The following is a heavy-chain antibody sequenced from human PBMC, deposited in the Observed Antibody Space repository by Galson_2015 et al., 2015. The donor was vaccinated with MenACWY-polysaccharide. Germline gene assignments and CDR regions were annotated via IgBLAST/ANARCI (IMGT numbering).Heavy chain of an antibody. V-gene: IGHV3-23*01. CDR3: VKGLGYCPRSSCDEDY. Sequence: SLRLSCAGSGFTFGNHPMDWVCQAPGKGLEWVAVSIDSGGGTYYADSVKGRFSISRDISKNTLYLQMNSLRVDDTAIYYCVKGLGYCPRSSCDEDYWGQGAPVTVSS. CDR1: GFTFGNHP. CDR2: SIDSGGGT. J-gene: IGHJ4*02. D-gene: IGHD2-15*01.